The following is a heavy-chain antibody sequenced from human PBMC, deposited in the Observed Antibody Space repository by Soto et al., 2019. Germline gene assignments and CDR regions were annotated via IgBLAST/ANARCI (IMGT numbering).Heavy chain of an antibody. CDR3: ARAGSGYSTSWDYVEY. Sequence: QLQLQESGSGLVEPSQTLSLTCAVSGGSISSGGYSWSWIRQPPGKGLEWIGYIYHSGNTHYSQALKSRVIISLDRSKNQFSLKLTSVTAADTAVYYCARAGSGYSTSWDYVEYWGQGIRVTVSS. D-gene: IGHD6-13*01. V-gene: IGHV4-30-2*01. J-gene: IGHJ4*02. CDR1: GGSISSGGYS. CDR2: IYHSGNT.